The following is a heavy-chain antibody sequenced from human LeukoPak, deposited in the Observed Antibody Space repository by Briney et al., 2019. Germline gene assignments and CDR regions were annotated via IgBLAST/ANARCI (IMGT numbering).Heavy chain of an antibody. CDR2: IKQDGSSK. J-gene: IGHJ6*02. Sequence: GGSLRLSCVASGFTFSSYWMSWVRQAPGKGLEWVANIKQDGSSKYYVDSVKGRFTISRDNAKNSLFLQMNSLRAEDTAVYICARERTLGYYSGMDVWGQGTTVTVSS. V-gene: IGHV3-7*01. CDR1: GFTFSSYW. CDR3: ARERTLGYYSGMDV.